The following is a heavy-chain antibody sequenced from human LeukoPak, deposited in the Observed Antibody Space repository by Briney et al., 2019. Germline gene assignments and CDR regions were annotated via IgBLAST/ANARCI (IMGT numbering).Heavy chain of an antibody. CDR2: IKSKTDGGTT. CDR3: STDRTDYGDYFPGWFDP. V-gene: IGHV3-15*01. D-gene: IGHD4-17*01. CDR1: GFTFSNAW. J-gene: IGHJ5*02. Sequence: GGSLRLSCTASGFTFSNAWMSWVRQAPGKGLEWVGRIKSKTDGGTTDYAAPVKGRFTISRDDSKNTLYLQMNSLKTEDTAVYYCSTDRTDYGDYFPGWFDPWGQGTLVTVSS.